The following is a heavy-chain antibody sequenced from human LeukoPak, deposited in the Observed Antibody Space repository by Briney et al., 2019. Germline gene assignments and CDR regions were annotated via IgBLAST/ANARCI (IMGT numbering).Heavy chain of an antibody. D-gene: IGHD3-9*01. CDR2: IYSGGST. CDR3: ARDAPDPQYYDILTGYYSNFDY. V-gene: IGHV3-53*04. Sequence: GGSLRLSCAASGFTVSSNYMSWVRQAPGKGLEWVSVIYSGGSTYYADSVKGRFTISRHNSKNTLYLQMDSLRAEDTAVYYCARDAPDPQYYDILTGYYSNFDYWGQGTLVTVSS. CDR1: GFTVSSNY. J-gene: IGHJ4*02.